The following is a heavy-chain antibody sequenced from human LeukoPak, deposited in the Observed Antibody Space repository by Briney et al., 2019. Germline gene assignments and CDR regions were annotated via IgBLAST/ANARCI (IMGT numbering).Heavy chain of an antibody. Sequence: PGGSLRLSCAASGFTFNSFFLNWVRLTPGRELEWVACISQDGSETFYMDSVRGRFTISRDNTKNSLYLQMDSLRAEDTAVYHCARFGYVAAVDVWGQGTPVTVSS. D-gene: IGHD2-15*01. CDR3: ARFGYVAAVDV. V-gene: IGHV3-7*01. CDR2: ISQDGSET. CDR1: GFTFNSFF. J-gene: IGHJ4*02.